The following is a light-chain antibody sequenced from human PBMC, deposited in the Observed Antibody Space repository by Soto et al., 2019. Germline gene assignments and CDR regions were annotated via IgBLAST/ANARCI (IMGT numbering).Light chain of an antibody. Sequence: DIQMTQSPSTLAASVGDRVTITCRASQSITSRLAWYQQTPGKAPRLLIYDASTLESGVPSRFSGSGSGTEFTLTINNLQPDDLATYICQQYKSYSTFGRGTKVDI. J-gene: IGKJ1*01. CDR3: QQYKSYST. V-gene: IGKV1-5*01. CDR2: DAS. CDR1: QSITSR.